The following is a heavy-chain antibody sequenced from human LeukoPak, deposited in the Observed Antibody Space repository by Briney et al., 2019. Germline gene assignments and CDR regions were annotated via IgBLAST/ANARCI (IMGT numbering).Heavy chain of an antibody. CDR2: ISSYSGNT. CDR3: ARDTTVVTPDGFDI. V-gene: IGHV1-18*01. J-gene: IGHJ3*02. CDR1: GYTFISYG. D-gene: IGHD4-23*01. Sequence: ASVKVSCKASGYTFISYGISWVRQAPGQGLEGMGWISSYSGNTNYAQKLRGRVTMTTDTSTNTAYMELRRLRSEGRAVYYCARDTTVVTPDGFDIWGQGTMVTVSS.